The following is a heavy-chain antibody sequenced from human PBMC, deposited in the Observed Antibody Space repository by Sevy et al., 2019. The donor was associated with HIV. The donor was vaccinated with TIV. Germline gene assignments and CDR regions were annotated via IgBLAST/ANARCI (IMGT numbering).Heavy chain of an antibody. V-gene: IGHV3-7*01. Sequence: GGSLRLSCAASGFTFSTYWMSWVRQAPGKGLEWVANINQDGSEKYYVDSVKGRFTISRDNAKNSLYLQMNSLRAEDTAVYYCARPYSSASHGTFDIWGQRTMVTVSS. J-gene: IGHJ3*02. CDR3: ARPYSSASHGTFDI. CDR1: GFTFSTYW. D-gene: IGHD6-19*01. CDR2: INQDGSEK.